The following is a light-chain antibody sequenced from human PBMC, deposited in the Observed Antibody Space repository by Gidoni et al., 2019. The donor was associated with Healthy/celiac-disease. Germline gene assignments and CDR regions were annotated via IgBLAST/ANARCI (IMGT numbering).Light chain of an antibody. V-gene: IGKV3-15*01. CDR3: QQYENWPT. CDR2: GAS. Sequence: EIVMTQSPVTLSVSPGERATLSCRASQSLSSNLAWYQQKPGQAPRLLIYGASTRATGIPARFSGSGSGTQFTLTISSLQSEDVAFYYCQQYENWPTFGQGTKVEIK. J-gene: IGKJ1*01. CDR1: QSLSSN.